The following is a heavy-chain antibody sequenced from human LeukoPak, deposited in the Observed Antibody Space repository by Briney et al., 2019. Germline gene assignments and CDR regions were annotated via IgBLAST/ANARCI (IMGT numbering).Heavy chain of an antibody. CDR1: GGSTSGFY. CDR2: IYYSGDG. Sequence: SETLSLTCSVSGGSTSGFYWSWIRQPPGKGLEWIGYIYYSGDGNSNPSLKSRVTMSLDTSKNQFSLRLSSVTAADTAVYYCARHPFSTPFDYWGRGTLVTVSS. CDR3: ARHPFSTPFDY. J-gene: IGHJ4*02. V-gene: IGHV4-59*08.